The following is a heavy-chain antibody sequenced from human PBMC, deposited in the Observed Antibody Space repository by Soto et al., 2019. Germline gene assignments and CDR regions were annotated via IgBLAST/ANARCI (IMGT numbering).Heavy chain of an antibody. D-gene: IGHD3-3*01. CDR3: ARGPGGYYDFWSGYYTGYYGMDV. V-gene: IGHV4-34*01. Sequence: QVQLQQWGAGLLKPSEILSLTCAVYGGSFSGYYWSWIRQPPGKGLEWIGEINHSGSTNYNPSLKSRVTISVDTSKNQFSLKLSSVTAADTAVYYCARGPGGYYDFWSGYYTGYYGMDVWGQGTTVTVSS. CDR1: GGSFSGYY. J-gene: IGHJ6*02. CDR2: INHSGST.